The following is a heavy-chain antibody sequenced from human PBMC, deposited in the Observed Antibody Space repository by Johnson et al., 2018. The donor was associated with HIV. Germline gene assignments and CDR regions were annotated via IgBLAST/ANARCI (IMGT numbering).Heavy chain of an antibody. CDR1: GLTVSSSS. CDR3: TTVEQQLAYAFDI. CDR2: IKSKTDGGTT. V-gene: IGHV3-15*01. J-gene: IGHJ3*02. Sequence: EVQLVESGGGLVQPGGSLRLSCAEYGLTVSSSSMSWVRQAPGKGLEWVGRIKSKTDGGTTDYAAPVKGRFTISRDDSKNTLYLQMNSLKTEDTAVYYCTTVEQQLAYAFDIWGQGTMVTVSS. D-gene: IGHD6-13*01.